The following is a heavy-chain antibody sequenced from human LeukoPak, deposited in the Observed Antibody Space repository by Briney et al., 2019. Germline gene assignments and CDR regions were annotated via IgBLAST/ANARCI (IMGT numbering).Heavy chain of an antibody. V-gene: IGHV3-11*01. J-gene: IGHJ4*02. CDR3: ARGVQEREYSYGYAPPYFDY. D-gene: IGHD5-18*01. CDR1: GFTFSDYY. CDR2: ISRSGSTI. Sequence: GGSLRLSCAASGFTFSDYYMSWIRQPPGKGLEWVSYISRSGSTIYYADPVKGRFTISRDNAKNSLYLQMNSLRAEDTAVYYCARGVQEREYSYGYAPPYFDYWGQGTLVTVSS.